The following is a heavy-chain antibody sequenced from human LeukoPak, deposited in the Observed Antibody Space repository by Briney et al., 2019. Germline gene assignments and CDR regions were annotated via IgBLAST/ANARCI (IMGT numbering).Heavy chain of an antibody. CDR1: GGSISSYY. V-gene: IGHV4-59*08. J-gene: IGHJ4*02. D-gene: IGHD4-23*01. Sequence: SETLSLTCTVSGGSISSYYWSWIRQPPGKGLEWIGYIYYSGSTNYNPPLKSRVTISVDTSKNQFSLKLSSVTAADTAVYYCARRDYGGMEFDYWGQGTLVTVSS. CDR3: ARRDYGGMEFDY. CDR2: IYYSGST.